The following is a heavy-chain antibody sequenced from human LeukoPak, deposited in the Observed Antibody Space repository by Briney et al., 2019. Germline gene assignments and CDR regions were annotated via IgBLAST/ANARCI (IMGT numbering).Heavy chain of an antibody. CDR1: GYIFTGYY. CDR2: INPNSGGT. Sequence: ASVKVSCKASGYIFTGYYMHWVRQVPGQGLEWVGRINPNSGGTNYAQKFQGRVTMTRDTSISTAYMELSSLMSDDTAVYYCATTYSTVFDYWGQGTLVTVSS. V-gene: IGHV1-2*06. J-gene: IGHJ4*02. CDR3: ATTYSTVFDY. D-gene: IGHD1-1*01.